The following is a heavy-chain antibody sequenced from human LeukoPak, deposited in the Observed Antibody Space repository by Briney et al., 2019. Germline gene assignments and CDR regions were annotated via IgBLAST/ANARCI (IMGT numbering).Heavy chain of an antibody. CDR3: ARDPNCSGGSCYSYYFDY. Sequence: PGGSLRLSCAASGFTFGSCWMNWVRQTPGKGLEWVANINQDGSQKFYVDSVKGRFTISRDNANNSLYLQMNSLRAEDTAVYYCARDPNCSGGSCYSYYFDYWGQGTLVTVSS. V-gene: IGHV3-7*01. J-gene: IGHJ4*02. D-gene: IGHD2-15*01. CDR1: GFTFGSCW. CDR2: INQDGSQK.